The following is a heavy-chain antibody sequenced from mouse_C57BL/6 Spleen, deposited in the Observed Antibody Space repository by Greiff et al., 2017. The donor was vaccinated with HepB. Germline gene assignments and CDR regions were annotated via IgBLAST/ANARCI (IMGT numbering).Heavy chain of an antibody. J-gene: IGHJ1*03. D-gene: IGHD2-12*01. CDR1: GYAFTNYL. Sequence: QVQLQQSGAELVRPWTSVKVSCKASGYAFTNYLIEWVKQRPGQGLEWIGVINPGSGGTNYNEKFKGKATLTADKSSSTAYMQLSSLTSEDSAVYFCARKTPYEWYFDVWGTGTTVTVSS. CDR3: ARKTPYEWYFDV. CDR2: INPGSGGT. V-gene: IGHV1-54*01.